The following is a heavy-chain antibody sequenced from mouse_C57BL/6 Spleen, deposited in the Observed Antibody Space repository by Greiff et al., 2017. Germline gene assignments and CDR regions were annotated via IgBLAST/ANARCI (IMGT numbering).Heavy chain of an antibody. CDR2: INPSTGGT. Sequence: EVKLMESGPELVKPGASVKISCKASGYSFTGYYMNWVKQSPEKSLEWIGEINPSTGGTTYNQKFKAKATLTVDKSSSTAYMQLKSLTSEDSAVYYCAREEVLLRNFDYWGQGTTLTVSS. D-gene: IGHD1-1*01. V-gene: IGHV1-42*01. CDR1: GYSFTGYY. J-gene: IGHJ2*01. CDR3: AREEVLLRNFDY.